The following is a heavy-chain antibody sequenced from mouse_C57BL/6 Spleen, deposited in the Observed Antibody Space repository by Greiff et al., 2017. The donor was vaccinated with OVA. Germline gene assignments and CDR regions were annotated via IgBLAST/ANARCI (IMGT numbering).Heavy chain of an antibody. J-gene: IGHJ2*01. CDR2: IRNKANGYTT. CDR1: GFTFTDYY. V-gene: IGHV7-3*01. CDR3: ARYGNYFDY. Sequence: EVKVEESGGGLVQPGGSLSLSCAASGFTFTDYYMSWVRQPPGKALEWLGFIRNKANGYTTEYSASVKGRFTISRDNSQSILYLQMNALRAEDSATYYCARYGNYFDYWGQGTTLTVSS.